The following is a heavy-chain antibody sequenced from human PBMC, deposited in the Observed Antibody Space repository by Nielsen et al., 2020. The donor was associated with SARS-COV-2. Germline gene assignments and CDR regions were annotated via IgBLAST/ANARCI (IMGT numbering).Heavy chain of an antibody. CDR3: ARLWFGELSRHYYYYGMDV. V-gene: IGHV1-69*06. D-gene: IGHD3-10*01. CDR2: IIPIFGTA. Sequence: SVQVSCKASGGTFSSYAISWVRQAPGQGLEWMGGIIPIFGTANYAQKFQGRVTITADKSTSTAYMELSSLRSEDTAVYYCARLWFGELSRHYYYYGMDVWGQGTTVTVSS. J-gene: IGHJ6*02. CDR1: GGTFSSYA.